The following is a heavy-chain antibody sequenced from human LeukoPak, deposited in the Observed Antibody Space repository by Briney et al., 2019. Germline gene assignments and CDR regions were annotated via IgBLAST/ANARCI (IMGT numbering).Heavy chain of an antibody. Sequence: SETMSLTCTVSGGSISSYYWSWIRQPAGKGLEWIGRIYTSGSTNYNPSLKSRVTISVDTSKNRFSLKLSSVTAADTAVYYCARGDYDSSGYYYAFDIWGQGTMVTVSS. CDR1: GGSISSYY. V-gene: IGHV4-4*07. CDR3: ARGDYDSSGYYYAFDI. CDR2: IYTSGST. J-gene: IGHJ3*02. D-gene: IGHD3-22*01.